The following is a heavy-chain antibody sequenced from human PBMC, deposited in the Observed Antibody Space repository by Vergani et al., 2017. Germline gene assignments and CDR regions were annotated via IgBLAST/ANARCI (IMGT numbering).Heavy chain of an antibody. CDR3: AKGVYCSSTSCYEGRGYYYGMGV. V-gene: IGHV3-23*01. CDR2: LSASDRRT. D-gene: IGHD2-2*01. J-gene: IGHJ6*02. CDR1: GFTFIMHA. Sequence: EVQLLESGGDLVQPGGSLRLSCAASGFTFIMHAMSWVRQAPGKGLEWVSTLSASDRRTHYADSVKGRFTISRDNSKNTLYLQMNSLRADDTAVYYCAKGVYCSSTSCYEGRGYYYGMGVWGQGTTVTVS.